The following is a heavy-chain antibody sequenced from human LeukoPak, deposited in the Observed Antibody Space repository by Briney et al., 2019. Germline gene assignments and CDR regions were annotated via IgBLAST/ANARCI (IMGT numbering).Heavy chain of an antibody. CDR3: ARGLLLWFGSDAFDI. V-gene: IGHV1-2*02. CDR2: INPNSGGT. J-gene: IGHJ3*02. CDR1: GYTFTGYY. Sequence: ASVKVSCKASGYTFTGYYMHWVRQAPGQGLEWMGWINPNSGGTNYAQKFQGRVTMTRDTSISTAYMELSRLRSDDTAVYYCARGLLLWFGSDAFDIWGQGTMVTVSS. D-gene: IGHD3-10*01.